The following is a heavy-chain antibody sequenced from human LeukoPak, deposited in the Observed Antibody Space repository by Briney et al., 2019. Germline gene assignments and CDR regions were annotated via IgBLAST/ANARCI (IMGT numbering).Heavy chain of an antibody. D-gene: IGHD1-26*01. CDR1: GGSISGYY. Sequence: SETLSLTCAVYGGSISGYYWSWIRQPPGKGLEWIGEINHSGYTNYNPSLKSRVTISVDTSKNQFSLKLSSVTAADTAVYYCARGRFVYGSYRSRDAFDIWGQGTMVTVSS. CDR3: ARGRFVYGSYRSRDAFDI. J-gene: IGHJ3*02. V-gene: IGHV4-34*01. CDR2: INHSGYT.